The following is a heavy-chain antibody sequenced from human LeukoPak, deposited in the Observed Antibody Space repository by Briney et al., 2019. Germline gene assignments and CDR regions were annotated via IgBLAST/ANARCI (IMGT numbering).Heavy chain of an antibody. CDR2: IIPILGIA. CDR3: ASRYCSSTSCYSNWSYALS. J-gene: IGHJ4*02. V-gene: IGHV1-69*02. D-gene: IGHD2-2*01. CDR1: GGTFSSYT. Sequence: SVKVSCKASGGTFSSYTISWVRQAPGQGLEWMGRIIPILGIANYAQKFQGRVTITADKSTGTAYMELSSLRSEDTAVYYCASRYCSSTSCYSNWSYALSWGQGTLVTVSS.